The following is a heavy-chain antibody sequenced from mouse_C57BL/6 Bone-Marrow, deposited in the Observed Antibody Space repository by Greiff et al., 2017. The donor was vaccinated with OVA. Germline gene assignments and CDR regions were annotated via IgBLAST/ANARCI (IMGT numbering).Heavy chain of an antibody. D-gene: IGHD2-4*01. CDR3: AGLRRRAWYAMDY. J-gene: IGHJ4*01. V-gene: IGHV1-55*01. CDR1: GYTFTSYW. Sequence: QVQLQQPGAELVKPGASVKMSCKASGYTFTSYWITWVKQRPGQGLEWIGDIYPGSGSTNYNEKFKSKATLTVDTSSSTAYMQLSSLTSEDSAVYYCAGLRRRAWYAMDYWGQGTSVTVSS. CDR2: IYPGSGST.